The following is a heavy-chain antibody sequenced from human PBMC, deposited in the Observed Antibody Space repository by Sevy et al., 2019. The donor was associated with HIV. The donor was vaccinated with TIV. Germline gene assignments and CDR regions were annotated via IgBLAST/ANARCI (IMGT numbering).Heavy chain of an antibody. Sequence: GGSLRLSCAASGFTFSNYAMNWVRQAPGKGLEWVSGISGSGGSGDKTNYADFVKGRFTISRDKSKNTLYLQMKSLRAEDTAVYYCARVGYCRGGTCFSGFYYGMDVWGQGTTVTVSS. D-gene: IGHD2-15*01. CDR1: GFTFSNYA. V-gene: IGHV3-23*01. CDR2: ISGSGGSGDKT. CDR3: ARVGYCRGGTCFSGFYYGMDV. J-gene: IGHJ6*02.